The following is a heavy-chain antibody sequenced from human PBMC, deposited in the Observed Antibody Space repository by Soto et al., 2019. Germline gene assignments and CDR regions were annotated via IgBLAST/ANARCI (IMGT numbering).Heavy chain of an antibody. J-gene: IGHJ6*03. CDR3: ARVSIYYYYMDV. V-gene: IGHV3-66*01. D-gene: IGHD2-2*01. CDR2: IYSGGST. Sequence: EVQLVESGGGLVQPGGSLRLSCAASGFTVSSNYMSWVRQAPGKGLEWVSVIYSGGSTYYADSVKGRFTISRDNSKNTLYLQMNILRAEDTAVYYCARVSIYYYYMDVWGKGTTVTVSS. CDR1: GFTVSSNY.